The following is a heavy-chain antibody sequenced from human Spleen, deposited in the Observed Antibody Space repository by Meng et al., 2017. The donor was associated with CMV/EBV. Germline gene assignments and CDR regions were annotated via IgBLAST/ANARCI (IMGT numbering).Heavy chain of an antibody. J-gene: IGHJ5*02. V-gene: IGHV3-20*04. CDR2: INWNGGST. D-gene: IGHD3-9*01. Sequence: GESLKISCTASGFTFNNYYMHWVRQAPGKGLEWVSGINWNGGSTGYADSVKGRFTISRDNAKNSLYLQMNGLRAEDSALYYCARNYDNILTAYYTSWGQGTLVTVSS. CDR3: ARNYDNILTAYYTS. CDR1: GFTFNNYY.